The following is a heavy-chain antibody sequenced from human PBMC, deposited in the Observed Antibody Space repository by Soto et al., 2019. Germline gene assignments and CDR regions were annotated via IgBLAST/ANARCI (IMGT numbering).Heavy chain of an antibody. CDR2: IYYSGST. J-gene: IGHJ4*02. Sequence: QVQLQESVPARLKPSEPLSLTCPVSGGSISSYYWSWIRPPPGKGLEWIGYIYYSGSTNYNPSLNSRVTISVATSKHQCSLKLSSVTAADTAVYYCARDLDYWFQGPLVTVSS. CDR1: GGSISSYY. CDR3: ARDLDY. V-gene: IGHV4-59*01.